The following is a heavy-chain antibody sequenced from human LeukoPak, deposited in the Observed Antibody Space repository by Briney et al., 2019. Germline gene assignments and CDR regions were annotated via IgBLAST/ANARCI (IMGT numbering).Heavy chain of an antibody. CDR1: GFTFSSYA. V-gene: IGHV3-23*01. D-gene: IGHD6-13*01. J-gene: IGHJ3*02. CDR3: AKVGRYSSSWYRRGDAFDI. CDR2: ISGSGGST. Sequence: PGGSLRLSCAASGFTFSSYAMSWVRQAPGKGLEWVSAISGSGGSTYYADSVKGRFTTSRDNSKNTLYLQMNSLRAEDTAVYYCAKVGRYSSSWYRRGDAFDIWGQGTMVTVSS.